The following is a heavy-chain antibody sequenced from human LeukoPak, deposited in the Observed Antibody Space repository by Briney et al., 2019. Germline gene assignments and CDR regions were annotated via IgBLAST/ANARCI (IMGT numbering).Heavy chain of an antibody. V-gene: IGHV3-30*04. CDR3: ARDRRYGDYIDY. CDR1: GFTFSSYA. D-gene: IGHD4-17*01. CDR2: ISYDGSNK. J-gene: IGHJ4*02. Sequence: GGSLRLSCAASGFTFSSYAMHWVRQAPGKGLEWVAVISYDGSNKYYADSVKGRFTISRGNSKSTLYLQMNSLRAEDTAVYYCARDRRYGDYIDYWGQGTLVTVSS.